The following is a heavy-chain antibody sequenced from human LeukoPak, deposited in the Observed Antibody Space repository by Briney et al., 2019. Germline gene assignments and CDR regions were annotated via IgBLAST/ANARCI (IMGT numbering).Heavy chain of an antibody. CDR1: GYTFTGYY. D-gene: IGHD3-9*01. V-gene: IGHV1-24*01. CDR2: FDPEDGET. Sequence: ASVKVSCKASGYTFTGYYMHWVRQAPGQGLEWMGGFDPEDGETIYAQKFQGRVTMTEDTSTDTAYMELSSLRSEDTAVYYCATCPYYDILTGYSYWGRGTLVTVSS. CDR3: ATCPYYDILTGYSY. J-gene: IGHJ4*02.